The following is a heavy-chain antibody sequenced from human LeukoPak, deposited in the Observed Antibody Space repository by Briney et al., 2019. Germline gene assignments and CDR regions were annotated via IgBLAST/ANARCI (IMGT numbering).Heavy chain of an antibody. CDR1: GFTFSSYA. V-gene: IGHV3-23*01. Sequence: GGSLRLSCTASGFTFSSYAMSWVRQAPGKGPEWVSALSGSGANTYYADSVKGRFTISRDNSKNTLYLQMNSLRAEDTAVYYCVNSAGTFGGLIVTVPEDDVFEIWGQGTIVTVSS. CDR3: VNSAGTFGGLIVTVPEDDVFEI. J-gene: IGHJ3*02. CDR2: LSGSGANT. D-gene: IGHD3-16*02.